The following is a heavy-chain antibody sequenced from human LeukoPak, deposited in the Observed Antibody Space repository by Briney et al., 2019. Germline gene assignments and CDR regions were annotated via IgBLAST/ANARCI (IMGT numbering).Heavy chain of an antibody. V-gene: IGHV3-30-3*01. Sequence: GGSLRLSCAASGFTFNSYALHWVRQAPGKGLECVAIISFDGSKTYYTDSVKGRFTISRDNSKNTLFLQMNSLRAEDTAVYYCARDGYSSSSGYYFDYWGQGTLVTVPS. CDR3: ARDGYSSSSGYYFDY. J-gene: IGHJ4*02. D-gene: IGHD6-6*01. CDR2: ISFDGSKT. CDR1: GFTFNSYA.